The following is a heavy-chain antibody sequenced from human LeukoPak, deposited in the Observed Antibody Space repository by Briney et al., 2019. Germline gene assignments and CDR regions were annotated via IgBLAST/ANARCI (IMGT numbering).Heavy chain of an antibody. Sequence: SETLSLTRTVSGASISSYYWSWIPHPPGGGLEWSGYNSYTGSTHYNPSLESRHTISVDTSQNRSPLKLSSVTAADTAGYYCARAAAVTNSDPSFFDYWGQGILVTVSS. D-gene: IGHD4-17*01. CDR1: GASISSYY. CDR3: ARAAAVTNSDPSFFDY. V-gene: IGHV4-59*01. CDR2: NSYTGST. J-gene: IGHJ4*02.